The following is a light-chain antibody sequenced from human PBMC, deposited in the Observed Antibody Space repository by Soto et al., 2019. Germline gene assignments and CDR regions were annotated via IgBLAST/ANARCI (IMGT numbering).Light chain of an antibody. Sequence: RVITQSPGTLALSPLEIAALACGASQNIGTYLAWYQHKPGQAPSVLIFGASTRANGVPDRFSGSGSGTEFTLTISSLQSEDFAVYYCQQYNNWPPVTFGQGTKVDIK. CDR2: GAS. V-gene: IGKV3D-15*01. J-gene: IGKJ1*01. CDR3: QQYNNWPPVT. CDR1: QNIGTY.